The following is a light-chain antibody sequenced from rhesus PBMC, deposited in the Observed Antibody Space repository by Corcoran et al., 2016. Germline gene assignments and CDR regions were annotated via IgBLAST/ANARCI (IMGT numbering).Light chain of an antibody. Sequence: QAALTQPRSVSGSPGQSVTISCTGTSSDIGGFNYVSWYQQHPGTAPKLMLYEVSKRPSGVSDRFSGSKSGNTASLTISGLQPEDEADYYCCSYAGSYTFIFGAGTRLTVL. CDR3: CSYAGSYTFI. CDR2: EVS. J-gene: IGLJ1*01. CDR1: SSDIGGFNY. V-gene: IGLV2-32*01.